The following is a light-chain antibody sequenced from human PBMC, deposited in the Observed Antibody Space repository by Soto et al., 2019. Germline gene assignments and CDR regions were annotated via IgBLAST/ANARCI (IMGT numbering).Light chain of an antibody. J-gene: IGKJ1*01. CDR3: QHYNSYSTWT. CDR1: QSISSW. CDR2: DAS. V-gene: IGKV1-5*01. Sequence: DIQMTQSPSILSASVGDRVTITCRASQSISSWLAWYQQTPGKAPKLLIYDASTLESGVPSRFSGSGSGTEFTLTISSLQPDDFATYYCQHYNSYSTWTFGQGTKVEIK.